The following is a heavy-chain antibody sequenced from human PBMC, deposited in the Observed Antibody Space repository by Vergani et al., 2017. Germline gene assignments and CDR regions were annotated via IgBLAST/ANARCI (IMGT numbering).Heavy chain of an antibody. CDR3: AREGSGSGAYFDY. J-gene: IGHJ4*03. V-gene: IGHV4-4*02. CDR1: GGPISSSNW. CDR2: IYHSGST. Sequence: QVQLQESGPGLVKPSGTLSLTCAVSGGPISSSNWWSWVRQPPGKGLVWIGEIYHSGSTNYHPSLKSRVTISGDKSKNQFSLKLSSVTAADTAVYYCAREGSGSGAYFDYWGQGTTVTVSS. D-gene: IGHD3-10*01.